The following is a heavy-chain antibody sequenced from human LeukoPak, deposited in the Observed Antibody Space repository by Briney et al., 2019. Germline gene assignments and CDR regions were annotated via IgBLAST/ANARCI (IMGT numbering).Heavy chain of an antibody. V-gene: IGHV3-11*04. J-gene: IGHJ4*02. CDR2: ISASGSTV. CDR1: GFIFSDYY. CDR3: ARDGCSSTSCFDY. D-gene: IGHD2-2*01. Sequence: KPGGSLRLSCAASGFIFSDYYMSWVRQAPGKGLEWVSYISASGSTVNYADSVKGRFTISRDNAKRSLYLQMNNLTAEDTAVYYCARDGCSSTSCFDYWGQGTLVIDSS.